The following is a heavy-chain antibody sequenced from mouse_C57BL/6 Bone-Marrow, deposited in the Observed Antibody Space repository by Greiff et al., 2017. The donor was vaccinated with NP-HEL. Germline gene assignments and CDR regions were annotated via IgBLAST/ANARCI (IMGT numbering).Heavy chain of an antibody. Sequence: QVQLQQSGAELARPGASVKLSCKASGYTFTSYGISWVKQSTGQGLEWLGEIYPRSGNTYYNEQFQGKATLTADKSSRTAYMELRSLTSEDSAVYFSARCYYGSRVWFDYWGQGTLVTVSA. J-gene: IGHJ3*01. D-gene: IGHD1-1*01. CDR2: IYPRSGNT. V-gene: IGHV1-81*01. CDR1: GYTFTSYG. CDR3: ARCYYGSRVWFDY.